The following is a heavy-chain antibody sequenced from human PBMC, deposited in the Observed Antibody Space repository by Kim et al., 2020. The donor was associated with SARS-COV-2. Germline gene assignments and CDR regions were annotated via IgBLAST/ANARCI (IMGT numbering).Heavy chain of an antibody. V-gene: IGHV1-18*01. CDR2: ISAYNGNT. D-gene: IGHD3-3*01. CDR3: ARVRITIFGVVTLFDY. CDR1: GYTFTSYG. J-gene: IGHJ4*02. Sequence: ASVKVSCKASGYTFTSYGISWVRQAPGQGLEWMGWISAYNGNTNYAQKLQGRVTMTTDTSTSTAYMELRSLRSDDTAVYYCARVRITIFGVVTLFDYWGQGPLVTVS.